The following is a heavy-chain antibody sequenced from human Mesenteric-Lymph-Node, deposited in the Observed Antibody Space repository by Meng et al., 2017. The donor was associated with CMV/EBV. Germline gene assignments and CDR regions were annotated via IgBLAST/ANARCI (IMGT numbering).Heavy chain of an antibody. CDR2: IYYSGST. V-gene: IGHV4-39*01. D-gene: IGHD2-21*01. CDR3: ARHRSCGGYCYADFDY. CDR1: GSISSSSYY. Sequence: GSISSSSYYRGWIRQPPGMGLEWIGTIYYSGSTYYNPSLKSRVTISVDTSNNQFSLKLSSVTAADAAVYYCARHRSCGGYCYADFDYWGQGTLVTVSS. J-gene: IGHJ4*02.